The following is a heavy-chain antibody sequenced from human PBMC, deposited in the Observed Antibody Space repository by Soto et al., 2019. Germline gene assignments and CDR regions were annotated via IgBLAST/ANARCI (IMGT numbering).Heavy chain of an antibody. D-gene: IGHD6-19*01. CDR3: ARREQSDYYYMDV. J-gene: IGHJ6*03. CDR2: ISSNGVGT. Sequence: EVQLVESGGGLVQPGGSLRLSCAASGFTFSNYAMDWVRQAPGKVLEYVSGISSNGVGTYYANSVKDRFTISRDNSKNTLYLQMDSLRAEDMAVYYCARREQSDYYYMDVWGKGTSVTVSS. CDR1: GFTFSNYA. V-gene: IGHV3-64*01.